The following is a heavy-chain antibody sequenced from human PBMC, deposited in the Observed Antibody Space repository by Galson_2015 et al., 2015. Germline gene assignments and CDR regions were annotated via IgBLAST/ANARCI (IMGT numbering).Heavy chain of an antibody. V-gene: IGHV6-1*01. J-gene: IGHJ4*02. CDR1: GDSVSSNSAA. CDR2: TYYRSTWFH. D-gene: IGHD2-8*02. CDR3: AKDRTGAFDY. Sequence: ISGDSVSSNSAAWNWIRQSPSSGIEWLGRTYYRSTWFHDYAVSVKSRITINPDTSKNQFSLQLNSLTPEDTAVYYCAKDRTGAFDYWGQGTLVTISS.